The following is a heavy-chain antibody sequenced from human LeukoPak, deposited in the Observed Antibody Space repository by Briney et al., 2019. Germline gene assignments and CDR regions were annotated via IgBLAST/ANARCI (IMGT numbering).Heavy chain of an antibody. CDR1: GFTFSSYW. D-gene: IGHD2-21*01. J-gene: IGHJ4*02. Sequence: PGGSLRLSCAASGFTFSSYWMSWVRQAPWKGLEWVSVIYTGGTTYYADSVKGRFTISRDNSKNTLYLQMNSLRAEDTAVYYCAGDAYGKHYFDYWGQGTLVTVSS. V-gene: IGHV3-53*01. CDR3: AGDAYGKHYFDY. CDR2: IYTGGTT.